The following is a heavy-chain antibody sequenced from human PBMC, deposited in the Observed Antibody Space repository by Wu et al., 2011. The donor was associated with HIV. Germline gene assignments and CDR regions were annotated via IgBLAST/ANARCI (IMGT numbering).Heavy chain of an antibody. CDR2: INPRGGST. V-gene: IGHV1-46*01. CDR1: GYTFSSYY. D-gene: IGHD2-8*01. Sequence: QVQLVQSGAEVKKPGASVKVSCKAVGYTFSSYYMHWVRQAPGQGLEWMGIINPRGGSTTYAQKFQGRVTLTSDTSTSTVSSELSGLRSEDTAVYYCARVYARYYYYYMDVWGKGTTVTVSS. J-gene: IGHJ6*03. CDR3: ARVYARYYYYYMDV.